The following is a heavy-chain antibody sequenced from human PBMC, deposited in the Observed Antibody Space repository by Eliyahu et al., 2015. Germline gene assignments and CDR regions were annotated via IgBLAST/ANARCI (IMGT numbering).Heavy chain of an antibody. J-gene: IGHJ4*02. Sequence: EVQLVESGGGLVQPGGSLRLSXAASXFTVSSNYMSWVRQXPGKGLEWVSVIYSGGSTYYADSVKGRFTISRDNSKNTLYLQMNSLRAEDTAVYYCARDPGGATCFDYWGQGTLVTVSS. CDR1: XFTVSSNY. D-gene: IGHD1-26*01. CDR3: ARDPGGATCFDY. CDR2: IYSGGST. V-gene: IGHV3-66*01.